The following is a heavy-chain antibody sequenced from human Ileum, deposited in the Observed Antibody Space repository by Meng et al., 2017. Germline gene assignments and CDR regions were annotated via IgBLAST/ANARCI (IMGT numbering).Heavy chain of an antibody. CDR2: ISSSSSYI. J-gene: IGHJ4*02. V-gene: IGHV3-21*01. D-gene: IGHD6-13*01. Sequence: VQVVESGGDLVQPGGSTRLSCSASGFTFSSFWMHWVRQAPGKGLEWVSSISSSSSYIYYADSVKGRFTISRDNAKNSLYLQMNSLRAEDTAVYYCARDGYSSSSFDYWGQGTLVTVSS. CDR1: GFTFSSFW. CDR3: ARDGYSSSSFDY.